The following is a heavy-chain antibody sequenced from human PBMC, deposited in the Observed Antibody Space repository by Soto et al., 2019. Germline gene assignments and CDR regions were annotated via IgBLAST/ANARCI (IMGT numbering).Heavy chain of an antibody. CDR3: ARDPSSAAGMDV. V-gene: IGHV1-2*02. CDR1: GYTFTGYN. J-gene: IGHJ6*02. Sequence: ASVKVSCKPSGYTFTGYNLHWVRQAPGQGLEWMGSIDPNSGGTSYAQKFQGRVTMTRDTSISTAYMELSRLRSDDTAVYYCARDPSSAAGMDVWGQGTTVTVSS. CDR2: IDPNSGGT. D-gene: IGHD6-13*01.